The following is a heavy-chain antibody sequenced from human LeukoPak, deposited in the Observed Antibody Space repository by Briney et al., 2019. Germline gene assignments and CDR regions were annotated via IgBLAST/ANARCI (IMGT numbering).Heavy chain of an antibody. J-gene: IGHJ4*01. Sequence: GGSLRLSCAASGFTFSSLAMNWVRQAPGKGLEWVSTLSGSGITTYYADSVKGRFTISRDNSKNTLYLQMNTLRAEDSALYYCAKGIYSSGWSYFDYWGHGTLVTVSS. CDR1: GFTFSSLA. CDR2: LSGSGITT. CDR3: AKGIYSSGWSYFDY. D-gene: IGHD6-19*01. V-gene: IGHV3-23*01.